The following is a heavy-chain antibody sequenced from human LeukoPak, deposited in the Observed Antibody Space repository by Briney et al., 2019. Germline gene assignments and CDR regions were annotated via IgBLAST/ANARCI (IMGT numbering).Heavy chain of an antibody. CDR3: ARLTAYFDL. CDR1: GGSLSSSY. CDR2: IYYSGST. J-gene: IGHJ2*01. V-gene: IGHV4-59*08. Sequence: PLETLSLTCNVSGGSLSSSYWSWVRQPPRKGLEWIGYIYYSGSTNYNPSLKSRVTMSVDTSKNQFSLKVTSVTAADTAVYYCARLTAYFDLWGRGTLVTVSS.